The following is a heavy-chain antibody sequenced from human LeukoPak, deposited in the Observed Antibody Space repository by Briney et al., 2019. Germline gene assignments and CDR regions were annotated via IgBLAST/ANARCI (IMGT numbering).Heavy chain of an antibody. CDR3: ARNNWGIDY. D-gene: IGHD7-27*01. CDR2: INSDGSDT. Sequence: PGGSLRLSCAASGFTFRNHWMHWVRQAPGKGLVWVARINSDGSDTSHADSVEGRFTISRDNAKDTLYLQMNSLRVEDTAVYYCARNNWGIDYWGQGILVAVSS. V-gene: IGHV3-74*01. J-gene: IGHJ4*02. CDR1: GFTFRNHW.